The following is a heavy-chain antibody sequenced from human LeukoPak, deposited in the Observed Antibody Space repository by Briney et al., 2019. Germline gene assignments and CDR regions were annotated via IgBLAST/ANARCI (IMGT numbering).Heavy chain of an antibody. CDR1: GGSISSGDYY. CDR2: IYYSGST. CDR3: ARVFYDSSGYYYGYFDY. V-gene: IGHV4-30-4*08. Sequence: SETLSLTCTVSGGSISSGDYYWSWIRQPPGKGLEWIGYIYYSGSTYYNPSLKSRVTISVDTSKNQFSLKLSSVTAADTAVYYCARVFYDSSGYYYGYFDYWGQGTLVTVSS. D-gene: IGHD3-22*01. J-gene: IGHJ4*02.